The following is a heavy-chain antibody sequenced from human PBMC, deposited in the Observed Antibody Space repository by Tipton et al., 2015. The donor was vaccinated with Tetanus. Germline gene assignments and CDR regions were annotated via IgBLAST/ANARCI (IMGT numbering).Heavy chain of an antibody. CDR1: GVSISGGRYF. D-gene: IGHD3-16*01. CDR2: IYYSGST. Sequence: TLSLTCTVSGVSISGGRYFWNWVRQHPEKGLEWIGYIYYSGSTFYNPSLKSRVTISVDTSNNQFSLRLSSVTAADTAVYYCARDQGGGRVARLNWFGPWGQGTLVTVSS. CDR3: ARDQGGGRVARLNWFGP. V-gene: IGHV4-31*03. J-gene: IGHJ5*02.